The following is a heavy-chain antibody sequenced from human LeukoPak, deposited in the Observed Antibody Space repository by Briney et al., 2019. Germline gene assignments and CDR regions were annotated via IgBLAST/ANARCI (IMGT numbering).Heavy chain of an antibody. CDR1: GGSISSYY. CDR2: IYYSGST. CDR3: ARGLHQQLGWFDP. Sequence: PSETLSLTCTVSGGSISSYYWSWIRQPPGKGLEWIGYIYYSGSTNYNPSLKSRVTISVDTSKSQFSLKLTSVTAADTAVYYCARGLHQQLGWFDPWGQGTLVTVSS. D-gene: IGHD6-6*01. J-gene: IGHJ5*02. V-gene: IGHV4-59*01.